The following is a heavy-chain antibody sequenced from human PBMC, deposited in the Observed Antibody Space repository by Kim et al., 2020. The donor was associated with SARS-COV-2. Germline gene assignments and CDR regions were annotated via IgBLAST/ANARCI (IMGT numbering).Heavy chain of an antibody. CDR1: GFTFDDYA. CDR3: AKAGITFGGVIVTDFDY. Sequence: GGSLRLSCAASGFTFDDYAMHWVRQAPGKGLEWVSGISWNSGSIGYADSVKGRFTISRDNAKNSLYLQMNSLRAEDTALYYCAKAGITFGGVIVTDFDY. J-gene: IGHJ4*01. V-gene: IGHV3-9*01. CDR2: ISWNSGSI. D-gene: IGHD3-16*02.